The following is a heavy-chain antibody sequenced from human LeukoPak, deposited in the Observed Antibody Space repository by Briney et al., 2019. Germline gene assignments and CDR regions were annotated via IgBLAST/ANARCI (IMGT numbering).Heavy chain of an antibody. CDR2: ISAYNGNT. Sequence: ASVKVSCKASGYTFTSYGISWVRQAPGQGLEWMGWISAYNGNTNYAQKLQGRVTMTTDTSTSTAYMELRSLRSDDTAVYYCARDNPVGEYQLLYLPFSALYYWGQGTLLPASS. V-gene: IGHV1-18*01. J-gene: IGHJ4*02. D-gene: IGHD2-2*02. CDR1: GYTFTSYG. CDR3: ARDNPVGEYQLLYLPFSALYY.